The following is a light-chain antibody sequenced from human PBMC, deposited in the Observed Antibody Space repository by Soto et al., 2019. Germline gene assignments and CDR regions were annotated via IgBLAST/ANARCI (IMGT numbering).Light chain of an antibody. CDR3: QQYNNWPPFT. CDR1: QSVSSN. Sequence: EIVMTQSPATLSVSPGERATLSCRASQSVSSNLAWYQQKPGQAPRLLIYGASTRATGIPARCSGSGSGTEFTLTISSLQSEDFAVYYCQQYNNWPPFTVGPGTKVDIK. CDR2: GAS. V-gene: IGKV3-15*01. J-gene: IGKJ3*01.